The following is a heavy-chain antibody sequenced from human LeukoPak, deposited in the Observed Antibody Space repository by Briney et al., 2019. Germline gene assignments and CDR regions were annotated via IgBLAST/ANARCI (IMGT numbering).Heavy chain of an antibody. CDR2: IYYSGST. Sequence: PSEALSLTCTVSGGSISSSSYYWAWIRQPPGKGLEWIGSIYYSGSTFYSPSIKSRATLSVDTSKKQFSLKLSSVNAADTAVYFCSRETTSTSWYWGQGTLVTVSS. CDR1: GGSISSSSYY. J-gene: IGHJ4*02. CDR3: SRETTSTSWY. V-gene: IGHV4-39*01. D-gene: IGHD6-13*01.